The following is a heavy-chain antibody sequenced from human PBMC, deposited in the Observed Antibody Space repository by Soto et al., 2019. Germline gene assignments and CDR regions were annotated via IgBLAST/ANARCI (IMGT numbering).Heavy chain of an antibody. J-gene: IGHJ4*02. D-gene: IGHD5-12*01. CDR3: ARVRVATIIIDY. Sequence: GASVKVSCKASGGTFSSYAISWVRQAPGQGLEWMGGIIPIFGTANYAQKFQGRVTITADKSTSTAYMELSSLRSEDTAVYYCARVRVATIIIDYWGRGTVVTVSS. CDR1: GGTFSSYA. CDR2: IIPIFGTA. V-gene: IGHV1-69*06.